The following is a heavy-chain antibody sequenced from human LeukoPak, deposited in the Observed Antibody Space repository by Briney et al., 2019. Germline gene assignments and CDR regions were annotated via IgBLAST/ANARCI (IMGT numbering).Heavy chain of an antibody. CDR3: ARGVSYYDSSGYYNEYFQH. Sequence: PSETLSLTCSVSGGSIRGYYWSWIRQPPGKGLEWIGYIYDSGSSKYNPSLKSRVTISVDTSKNQFSLKLSSVTAADTAVYYCARGVSYYDSSGYYNEYFQHWGQGTLVTVSS. V-gene: IGHV4-59*08. J-gene: IGHJ1*01. CDR2: IYDSGSS. D-gene: IGHD3-22*01. CDR1: GGSIRGYY.